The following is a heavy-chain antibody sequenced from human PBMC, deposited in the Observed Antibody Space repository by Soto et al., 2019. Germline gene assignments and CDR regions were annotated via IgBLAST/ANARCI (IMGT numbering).Heavy chain of an antibody. Sequence: SETLSLTCTVSGGSLSSGGYYWSWIRQHPGKGLEWIGYIYYSGSTYYNPSLKSRVTISVDTSKNQFSLKLSSVTAADTAVYYCARDQRWSHYYYYYGMDVWGQGTTVTVSS. CDR1: GGSLSSGGYY. V-gene: IGHV4-31*03. CDR2: IYYSGST. D-gene: IGHD2-15*01. J-gene: IGHJ6*02. CDR3: ARDQRWSHYYYYYGMDV.